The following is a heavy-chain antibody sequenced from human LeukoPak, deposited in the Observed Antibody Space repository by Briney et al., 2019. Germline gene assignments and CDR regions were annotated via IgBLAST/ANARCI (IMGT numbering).Heavy chain of an antibody. Sequence: ASVKVSCKASGYSFTSYGISWVRQAPGQGLEWMGWIGAYNGNTKYVQKFQDRVTMTTDTSTSTAYMELGSLRSDDTAVYYCARDRGGSSWYSLWGQGTLVTVSS. CDR3: ARDRGGSSWYSL. V-gene: IGHV1-18*01. CDR1: GYSFTSYG. J-gene: IGHJ4*02. CDR2: IGAYNGNT. D-gene: IGHD6-13*01.